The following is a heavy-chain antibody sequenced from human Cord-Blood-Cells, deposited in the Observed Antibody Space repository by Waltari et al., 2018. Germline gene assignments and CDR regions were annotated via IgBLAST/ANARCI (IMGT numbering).Heavy chain of an antibody. V-gene: IGHV1-2*02. J-gene: IGHJ4*02. Sequence: QVQLVQSGAEVKKPWASVKVSCTASGYTFTGYYMPCVRQAPGQGLEWMGWINPTSGGTNYAQKFQGRVTMTTDTSISTGYMGLSRLRSVDTAVYYCASLTGGLYYFDYWGQGTLVTVSS. CDR2: INPTSGGT. CDR1: GYTFTGYY. CDR3: ASLTGGLYYFDY. D-gene: IGHD7-27*01.